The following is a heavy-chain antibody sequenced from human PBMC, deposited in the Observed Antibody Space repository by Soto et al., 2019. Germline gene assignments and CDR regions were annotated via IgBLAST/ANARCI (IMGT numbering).Heavy chain of an antibody. CDR1: GFSFSSYS. Sequence: EEQLVESGGGLVKPGGSLRLSCAASGFSFSSYSMNWVRQAPGKGLEWVSSISSTSSYIYYADSVEGRFTISRDNAKNSLYLEMNSLRAEDTAMYYCARPYYYDSSGYYGAWAFDIWGQGTMVTVSS. V-gene: IGHV3-21*01. D-gene: IGHD3-22*01. CDR2: ISSTSSYI. CDR3: ARPYYYDSSGYYGAWAFDI. J-gene: IGHJ3*02.